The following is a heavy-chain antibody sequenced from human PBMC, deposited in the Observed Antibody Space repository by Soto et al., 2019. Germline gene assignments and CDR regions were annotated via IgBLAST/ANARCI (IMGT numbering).Heavy chain of an antibody. Sequence: QVQLVQSGAEVKKPGASVKVSCKASGYTFTGYYMHWVRQAPGQGLEWMGWINPNSGGTNYAQKFQGRVTKTRDTSTSTAYMELSRLRSDDTAVYYCARVGITTVSAREYYYYGMDVWGQGTTVTVSS. CDR1: GYTFTGYY. J-gene: IGHJ6*02. V-gene: IGHV1-2*02. D-gene: IGHD3-3*01. CDR3: ARVGITTVSAREYYYYGMDV. CDR2: INPNSGGT.